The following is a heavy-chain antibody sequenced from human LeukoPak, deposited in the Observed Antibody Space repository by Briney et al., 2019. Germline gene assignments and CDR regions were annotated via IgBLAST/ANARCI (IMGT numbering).Heavy chain of an antibody. V-gene: IGHV4-34*01. D-gene: IGHD1-14*01. Sequence: SETLSLTCAVYGGSFSGYYWSWIRQPPGKGLEWIGEINHSGSTNYNPSLKSRVTISVDTSKNQFSLKLSSVTAADTAVYYCAPVRATGSGNHGPAWGQGTLVTASS. CDR2: INHSGST. CDR3: APVRATGSGNHGPA. CDR1: GGSFSGYY. J-gene: IGHJ4*02.